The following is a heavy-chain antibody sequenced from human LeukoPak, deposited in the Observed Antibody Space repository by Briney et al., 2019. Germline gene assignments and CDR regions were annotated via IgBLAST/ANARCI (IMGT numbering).Heavy chain of an antibody. CDR1: GFTFSSYW. CDR2: IKTDGSTT. V-gene: IGHV3-74*01. J-gene: IGHJ4*02. CDR3: VSDTALGY. D-gene: IGHD5-18*01. Sequence: GGSLRLSCAASGFTFSSYWMHWVRQAPGKGLLWVSRIKTDGSTTFYADSVKGRFTISRDNAKNTVYLQMNSLRVEDTAVYYCVSDTALGYWGQGTLVTVSS.